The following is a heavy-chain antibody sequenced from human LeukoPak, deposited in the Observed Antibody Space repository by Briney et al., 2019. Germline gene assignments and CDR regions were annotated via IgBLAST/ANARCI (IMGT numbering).Heavy chain of an antibody. CDR2: ISGSGGST. V-gene: IGHV3-23*01. CDR3: AKDQGSSGWYRY. J-gene: IGHJ4*02. D-gene: IGHD6-19*01. CDR1: GFTFSSYA. Sequence: GGSLRLSCAASGFTFSSYAMSWVRQAPGKGLEWVSAISGSGGSTYYADSVKGRFTISRDNSKNTLYLQMNSLRVEDTAVYYCAKDQGSSGWYRYWGQGTLVTVSS.